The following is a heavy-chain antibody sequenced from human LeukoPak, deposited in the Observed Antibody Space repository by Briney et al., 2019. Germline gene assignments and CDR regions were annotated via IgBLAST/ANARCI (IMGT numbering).Heavy chain of an antibody. CDR3: LSPGVALTGTEY. D-gene: IGHD6-19*01. V-gene: IGHV3-21*01. Sequence: GGSLRLSCAASGFIFSSYSMNWVRQAPGKGLEWVSYISSSSTYIFYADSVKGRFTISRDNAKDSLYLQMNSLTAEDTAVYYCLSPGVALTGTEYWGQGTRVTVSS. CDR2: ISSSSTYI. CDR1: GFIFSSYS. J-gene: IGHJ4*02.